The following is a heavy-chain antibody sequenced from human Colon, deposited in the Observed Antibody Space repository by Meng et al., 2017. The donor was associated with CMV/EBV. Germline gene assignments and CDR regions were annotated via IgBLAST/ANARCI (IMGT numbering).Heavy chain of an antibody. J-gene: IGHJ4*02. CDR2: IYWDDDK. D-gene: IGHD6-19*01. CDR1: GFSLTTRGVC. CDR3: AYSRGSSGWAFDY. V-gene: IGHV2-5*02. Sequence: TLKESCHTRENPPTTRKVTCPFSGFSLTTRGVCVGWIRQPPGKSLGLLSLIYWDDDKRYSPSLKSRLTITKDTSKTQVVLTMTKMDPVDTGKYDCAYSRGSSGWAFDYWGQGTLVTVSS.